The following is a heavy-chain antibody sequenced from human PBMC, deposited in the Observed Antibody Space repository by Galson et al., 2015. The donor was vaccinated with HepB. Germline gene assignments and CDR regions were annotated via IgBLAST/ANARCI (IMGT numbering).Heavy chain of an antibody. Sequence: LSLTCAVSGGSISSSNWWSWVRQPPGKGLEWIGEIYHSGSTNYNPSLKSRVTISVDKSKNQFSLKLSSVTAADTAVYYCARAEYSSGWYVPNWFDPWGQGTLVTVSS. V-gene: IGHV4-4*02. CDR2: IYHSGST. CDR3: ARAEYSSGWYVPNWFDP. CDR1: GGSISSSNW. D-gene: IGHD6-19*01. J-gene: IGHJ5*02.